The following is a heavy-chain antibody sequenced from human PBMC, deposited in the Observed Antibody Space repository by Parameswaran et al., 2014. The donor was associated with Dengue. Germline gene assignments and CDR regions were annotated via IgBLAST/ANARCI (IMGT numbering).Heavy chain of an antibody. D-gene: IGHD3-10*01. V-gene: IGHV4-39*01. J-gene: IGHJ4*02. CDR2: IYYSGST. Sequence: WIRQPPGKGLEWIGSIYYSGSTYYNPSLKSRVTISVDTSKNQFSLKLSSVTAADTAVYYCARQPGGRITMVRDQYYFDYWGQGTLVTVSS. CDR3: ARQPGGRITMVRDQYYFDY.